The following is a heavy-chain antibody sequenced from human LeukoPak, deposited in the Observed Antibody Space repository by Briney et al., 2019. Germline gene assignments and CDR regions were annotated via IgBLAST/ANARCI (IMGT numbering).Heavy chain of an antibody. Sequence: GGSLGLSCAASGFSFSSYRMNWVRQAPGKGLEWVSAISGSGDNTYYADSVKGRFTVSRDNSKNTLYVQMKSLRAEDTAVYYCAKDFVVVPGNVNYFDYWGQGTLVTVSS. J-gene: IGHJ4*02. CDR1: GFSFSSYR. D-gene: IGHD2-21*02. V-gene: IGHV3-23*01. CDR2: ISGSGDNT. CDR3: AKDFVVVPGNVNYFDY.